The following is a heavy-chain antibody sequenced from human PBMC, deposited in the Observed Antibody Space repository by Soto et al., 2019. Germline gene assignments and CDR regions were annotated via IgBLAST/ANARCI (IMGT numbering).Heavy chain of an antibody. CDR2: ISSSSSYI. D-gene: IGHD3-3*01. V-gene: IGHV3-21*01. CDR3: ARFYYDFWSGYYTSLNYYYYYMDV. J-gene: IGHJ6*03. CDR1: GFTFSSYS. Sequence: EVQLVESGGGLVKPGGSLRLSCAASGFTFSSYSMNWVRQAPGKGLEWVSSISSSSSYIYYEDSVKGRFTISSANAKNSLYLKMNSLRAADTAVDYCARFYYDFWSGYYTSLNYYYYYMDVWGKGTTVTVAS.